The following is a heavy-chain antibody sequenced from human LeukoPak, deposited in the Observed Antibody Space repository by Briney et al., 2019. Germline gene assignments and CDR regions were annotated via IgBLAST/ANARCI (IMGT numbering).Heavy chain of an antibody. D-gene: IGHD3-3*01. CDR1: GGSFSGYY. V-gene: IGHV4-34*01. Sequence: PSETLSLTCAVYGGSFSGYYWSWIRQPPGKGLEWIGEINHSGSTNYNPSLKSRVTISVDTSKNQFSLKLSSVTAADTAVYYCARGAVRFWSGYWDYWGRGTLVTVSS. CDR2: INHSGST. J-gene: IGHJ4*02. CDR3: ARGAVRFWSGYWDY.